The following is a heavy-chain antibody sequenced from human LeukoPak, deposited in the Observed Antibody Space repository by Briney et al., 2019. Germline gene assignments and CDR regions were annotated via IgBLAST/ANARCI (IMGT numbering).Heavy chain of an antibody. D-gene: IGHD6-6*01. CDR3: ARDLGWSSSH. CDR1: GYTFTGHY. J-gene: IGHJ4*02. CDR2: VNPTGGT. V-gene: IGHV1-2*02. Sequence: GASVKVSCKASGYTFTGHYMNWVRLAPGQGLEWMGWVNPTGGTTYAQKFQDRVTMTRDTSINTAYMELSGLRSGDTAVYYCARDLGWSSSHWGQGTLVTVSS.